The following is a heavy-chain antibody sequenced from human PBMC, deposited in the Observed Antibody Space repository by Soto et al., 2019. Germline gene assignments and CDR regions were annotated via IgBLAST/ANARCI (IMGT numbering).Heavy chain of an antibody. CDR2: ISYDGGQQ. D-gene: IGHD2-2*02. Sequence: VQLLESGGDLVQPGGSLRLSCAASGFTFSSCAMTWVRQAPGKGLQWVSLISYDGGQQNYADSVKGRFTISRDNSKNTLYLRMNSLRPEDTAVYYCARATVVPAVIPHELRNWYFALWGRGTLVTVSS. CDR1: GFTFSSCA. CDR3: ARATVVPAVIPHELRNWYFAL. J-gene: IGHJ2*01. V-gene: IGHV3-30-3*01.